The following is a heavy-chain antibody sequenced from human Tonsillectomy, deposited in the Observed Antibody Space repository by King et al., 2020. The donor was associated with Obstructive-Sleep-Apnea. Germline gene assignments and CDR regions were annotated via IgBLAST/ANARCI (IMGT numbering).Heavy chain of an antibody. CDR1: GFTFSTYG. D-gene: IGHD1-1*01. Sequence: VQLVESGGGVVQPGRSLRLSCAASGFTFSTYGLHWVRQAPGKGLEWVAVISYDGSTKYYADSVKGRFTISRDNSKNTLYLHMNSPRAEDTAVYYCAKGVFLYNWNDGSNFDYWGQGTLVTVSS. J-gene: IGHJ4*02. CDR2: ISYDGSTK. CDR3: AKGVFLYNWNDGSNFDY. V-gene: IGHV3-30*18.